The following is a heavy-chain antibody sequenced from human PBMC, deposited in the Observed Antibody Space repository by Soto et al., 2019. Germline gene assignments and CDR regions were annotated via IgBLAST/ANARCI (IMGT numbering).Heavy chain of an antibody. D-gene: IGHD4-17*01. J-gene: IGHJ5*02. CDR3: TTYHGDYNFDH. CDR1: GYTLNEVA. CDR2: FDPDEAET. Sequence: QVQLVKSGAEVKKPGASVKVSCKVSGYTLNEVAMHWVRQAPGKGLEWLGGFDPDEAETIYAQHFQGRVTMTEDTSTDTVYMELSSLRSEDTALYFGTTYHGDYNFDHWGQGTLVTVSS. V-gene: IGHV1-24*01.